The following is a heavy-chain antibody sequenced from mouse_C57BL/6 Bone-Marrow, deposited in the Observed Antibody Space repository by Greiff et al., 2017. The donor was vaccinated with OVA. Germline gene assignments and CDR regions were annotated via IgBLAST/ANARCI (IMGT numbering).Heavy chain of an antibody. D-gene: IGHD2-2*01. V-gene: IGHV14-4*01. CDR3: TEWLKDY. CDR1: GFNIKDDY. CDR2: IDPENGDT. Sequence: VHVKHSGAELVRPGASVKLSCTASGFNIKDDYMHWVKQRPEQGLEWIGWIDPENGDTEYASKFQGKATITADTSSNTAYLQLSSLTSEDTAVYYCTEWLKDYWGQGTTLTVSS. J-gene: IGHJ2*01.